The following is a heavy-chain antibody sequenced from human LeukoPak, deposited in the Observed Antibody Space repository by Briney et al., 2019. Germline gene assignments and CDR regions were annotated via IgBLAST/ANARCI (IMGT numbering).Heavy chain of an antibody. CDR1: GFTFNSYS. V-gene: IGHV3-30*18. Sequence: GRSLRLSCAASGFTFNSYSMYWVRQVPGKGLEWVAVISYDGTHKYCADSVKGRFTISRDNSKNTLHLQMNGLRVEDAALYYCAKSFYDSGGYYGIIDYWGQGTLVTVSS. CDR2: ISYDGTHK. CDR3: AKSFYDSGGYYGIIDY. D-gene: IGHD3-22*01. J-gene: IGHJ4*02.